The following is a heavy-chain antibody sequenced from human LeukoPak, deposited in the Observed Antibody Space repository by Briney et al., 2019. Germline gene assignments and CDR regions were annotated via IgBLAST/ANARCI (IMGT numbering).Heavy chain of an antibody. D-gene: IGHD3-10*01. J-gene: IGHJ3*02. V-gene: IGHV3-53*01. CDR1: GFTVSTNT. Sequence: GGSLRLSCAASGFTVSTNTWSWVRQPPGKGLKWASVIYSSGSTYYADSVKGRFTISRDNSKNTLYLQMNSLRAEDTAVYYCAREYRGSRRSDAFDIWGQGTMVTVSS. CDR3: AREYRGSRRSDAFDI. CDR2: IYSSGST.